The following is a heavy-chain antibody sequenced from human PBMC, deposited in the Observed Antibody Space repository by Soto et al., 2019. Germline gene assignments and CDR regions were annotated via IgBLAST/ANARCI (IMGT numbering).Heavy chain of an antibody. CDR1: GGSISSYY. Sequence: PSETLSLTCTVSGGSISSYYWSWIRQPPGKGLEWIGYIYYSGSTNYNPSLKSRVTISVDTSKNQFSLKLSSVTAADTAVYYCARDRVATIFGVVIIGEFDPWGQGTLVPVSS. V-gene: IGHV4-59*01. J-gene: IGHJ5*02. CDR3: ARDRVATIFGVVIIGEFDP. D-gene: IGHD3-3*01. CDR2: IYYSGST.